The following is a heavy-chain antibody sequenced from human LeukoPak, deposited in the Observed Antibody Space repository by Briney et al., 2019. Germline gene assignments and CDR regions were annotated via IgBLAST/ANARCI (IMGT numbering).Heavy chain of an antibody. V-gene: IGHV4-59*12. Sequence: SETLSLTCTVSGGSISNFYWSWIRQPPGKGLEWIGYIHYSGSTNYNPSLKSRVTISVDTSKNQFSLKLRSVTAADTAVYYCARTAGAAAGTGGSIDAFDIWGQGTMVTVSS. D-gene: IGHD6-13*01. CDR2: IHYSGST. CDR3: ARTAGAAAGTGGSIDAFDI. CDR1: GGSISNFY. J-gene: IGHJ3*02.